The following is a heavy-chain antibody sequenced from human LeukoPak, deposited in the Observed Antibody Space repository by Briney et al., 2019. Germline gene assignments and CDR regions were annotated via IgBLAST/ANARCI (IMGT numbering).Heavy chain of an antibody. D-gene: IGHD1-26*01. V-gene: IGHV4-39*01. CDR1: GGSISSSNSY. CDR3: ARHRVVGTTRGRGFDS. J-gene: IGHJ5*01. Sequence: SETLSLTCTVPGGSISSSNSYWGWIRQPPGKGLEWIGGVYNSGGTSYNPSLKGRVIISKDTSKDQVSLRLSSVTVADTAVYYCARHRVVGTTRGRGFDSWGQGTLVIVSS. CDR2: VYNSGGT.